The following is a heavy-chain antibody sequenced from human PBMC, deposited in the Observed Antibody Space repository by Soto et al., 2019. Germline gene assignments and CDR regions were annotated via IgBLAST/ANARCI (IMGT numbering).Heavy chain of an antibody. V-gene: IGHV3-66*01. CDR2: LYSEDTT. J-gene: IGHJ4*02. D-gene: IGHD4-17*01. Sequence: EVQLVESGGGLVQPGGSLRLSCAAAGFTVSSNYMIWVRQAPGKGLEWVSVLYSEDTTYYTDSVKGRFTTSRDNSKNTLYLQMNSLRVEDTAVYYCARVGEDYGDSSDYWGQGTLVTLSS. CDR3: ARVGEDYGDSSDY. CDR1: GFTVSSNY.